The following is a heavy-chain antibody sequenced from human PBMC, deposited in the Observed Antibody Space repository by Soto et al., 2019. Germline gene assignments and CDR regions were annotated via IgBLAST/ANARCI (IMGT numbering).Heavy chain of an antibody. Sequence: SVKVSCKASGGTFSSYAISWVRQAPGQGLEWMGGIIPIFGTANYAQKFQGRVTITADESTSTAYMELSSLRSEDTAVYYCARDWGSSIAALAGWFDPWGQGTLVTV. CDR2: IIPIFGTA. CDR1: GGTFSSYA. CDR3: ARDWGSSIAALAGWFDP. V-gene: IGHV1-69*13. J-gene: IGHJ5*02. D-gene: IGHD6-6*01.